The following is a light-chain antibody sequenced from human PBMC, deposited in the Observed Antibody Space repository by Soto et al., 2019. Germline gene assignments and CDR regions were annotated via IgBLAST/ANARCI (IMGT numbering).Light chain of an antibody. CDR1: QTVPNNY. V-gene: IGKV3-20*01. Sequence: PGTLSLSAGDGVSLSCRASQTVPNNYLAWYQQKPDQAPRLLIFGASNRATGIPDRFGGSGSGTDFTLSISRLEPEDCAVYYCQQYGASPLTFGGGARLEVK. CDR3: QQYGASPLT. J-gene: IGKJ4*01. CDR2: GAS.